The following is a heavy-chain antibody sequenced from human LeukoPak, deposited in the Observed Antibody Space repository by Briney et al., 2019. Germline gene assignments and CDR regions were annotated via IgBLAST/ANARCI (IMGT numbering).Heavy chain of an antibody. CDR2: IYYSGST. V-gene: IGHV4-61*05. J-gene: IGHJ5*02. CDR1: GGSISSSSYY. Sequence: SETLSLTCTVSGGSISSSSYYWGWIRQPPGKGLEWIGYIYYSGSTNYNPSLKSRVTISVDTSKNQFSLKLSSVTAADTAVYYCARLRKRGWFDPWGQGTLVTVSS. CDR3: ARLRKRGWFDP. D-gene: IGHD5-24*01.